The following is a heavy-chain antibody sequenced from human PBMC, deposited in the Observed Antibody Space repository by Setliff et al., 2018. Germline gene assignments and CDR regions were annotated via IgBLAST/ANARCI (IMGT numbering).Heavy chain of an antibody. CDR1: GYTFTNYG. CDR2: TSA. V-gene: IGHV1-18*01. CDR3: ARGPPDFVVVPAAAKFDY. J-gene: IGHJ4*02. D-gene: IGHD2-2*01. Sequence: ASVKVSCKASGYTFTNYGVSWVRQAPGQGLEWMGWTSAYAQKFQGRVTMTTDTPTSTAYMELRSLRSDDTAVYFCARGPPDFVVVPAAAKFDYWGQGTLVTVSS.